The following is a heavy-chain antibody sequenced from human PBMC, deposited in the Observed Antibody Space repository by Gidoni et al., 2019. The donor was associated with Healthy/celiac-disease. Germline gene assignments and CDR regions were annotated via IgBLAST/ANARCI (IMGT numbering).Heavy chain of an antibody. J-gene: IGHJ5*02. CDR1: GFTFSSYG. Sequence: QVQLVASGGGVVQPGRSLRLSCAASGFTFSSYGMHWVRQAPGKGLEWVAVISYDGSNKYYADSVKGRFTISRDNSKNTLYLQMNSLRAEDTAVYYCAKDRVVVPAANWFDPWGQGTLVTVSS. V-gene: IGHV3-30*18. CDR2: ISYDGSNK. D-gene: IGHD2-2*01. CDR3: AKDRVVVPAANWFDP.